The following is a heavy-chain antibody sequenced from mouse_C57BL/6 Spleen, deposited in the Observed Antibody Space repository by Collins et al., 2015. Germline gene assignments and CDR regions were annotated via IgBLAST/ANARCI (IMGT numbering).Heavy chain of an antibody. V-gene: IGHV5-16*01. CDR1: GFTFSDYY. CDR3: ARDPGHYWYFDV. J-gene: IGHJ1*03. CDR2: INYDGSST. Sequence: EVKLVESEGGLVQPGSSMKLSCTASGFTFSDYYMAWVRQVPEKGLEWVANINYDGSSTYYLDSLKSRFIISRDNAKNILYLQMSSLKSEDTATYYCARDPGHYWYFDVWGTGTTVTVSS.